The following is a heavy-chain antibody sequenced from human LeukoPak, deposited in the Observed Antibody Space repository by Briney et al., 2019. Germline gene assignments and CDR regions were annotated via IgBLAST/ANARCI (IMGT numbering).Heavy chain of an antibody. Sequence: GESLKISCQGSGYSFTNNWIGWVRHMPGKGLDWMAIVYPGDSHTKYNPSFQGQVTISADKSISTAYLQWSSLKASDTAMYHCARVADYGDYFDYWGQGTLVTVSS. D-gene: IGHD4-17*01. V-gene: IGHV5-51*01. J-gene: IGHJ4*02. CDR3: ARVADYGDYFDY. CDR2: VYPGDSHT. CDR1: GYSFTNNW.